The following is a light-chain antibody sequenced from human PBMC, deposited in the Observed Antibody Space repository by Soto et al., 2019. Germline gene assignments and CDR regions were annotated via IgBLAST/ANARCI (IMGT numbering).Light chain of an antibody. Sequence: QSVLTQPASVSGSPGQSITISCTGISADVGTSNFVSWYQHHPGKAPRLIIYDVTDRPSGVSNRFSGSKSGDTASLTISGLQAEDEADYYCTSYRRGPLYVFGTGTKVNVL. CDR2: DVT. CDR1: SADVGTSNF. J-gene: IGLJ1*01. CDR3: TSYRRGPLYV. V-gene: IGLV2-14*03.